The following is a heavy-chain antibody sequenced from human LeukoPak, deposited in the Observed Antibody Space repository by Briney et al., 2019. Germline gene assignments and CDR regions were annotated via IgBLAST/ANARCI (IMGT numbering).Heavy chain of an antibody. J-gene: IGHJ4*02. CDR3: ARDLRAGSYAFD. V-gene: IGHV3-7*01. CDR1: GFTFTKNW. Sequence: GGSLRLSCAASGFTFTKNWMTWVRQAPGKGLEWVANIKQDGTEKYYVDSVKGRFTISRDNAKNSEYLQMNSLRAEDTAIYYCARDLRAGSYAFDWGQGTLVTVSS. CDR2: IKQDGTEK. D-gene: IGHD5-18*01.